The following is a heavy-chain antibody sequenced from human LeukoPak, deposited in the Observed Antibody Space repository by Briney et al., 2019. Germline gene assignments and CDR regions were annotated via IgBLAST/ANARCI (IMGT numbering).Heavy chain of an antibody. V-gene: IGHV1-2*02. CDR1: GYTFTGYY. D-gene: IGHD6-19*01. CDR3: ARVNIGGWYSLLGY. Sequence: ASVKVSCKASGYTFTGYYMHWVRQAPGQGLEWMGWINPSSGGTNYAQKFQGRVTLTTDTSTSTAYLELRSLRSDDTAVYFCARVNIGGWYSLLGYWGQGTLVTVSS. CDR2: INPSSGGT. J-gene: IGHJ4*02.